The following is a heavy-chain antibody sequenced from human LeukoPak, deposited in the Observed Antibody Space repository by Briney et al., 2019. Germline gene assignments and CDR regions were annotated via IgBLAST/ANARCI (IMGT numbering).Heavy chain of an antibody. CDR1: GVSISSYY. D-gene: IGHD5-18*01. V-gene: IGHV4-59*01. J-gene: IGHJ6*03. CDR3: ARTEESGYSYGYFGYYYYMDV. Sequence: SETLSLTCTVSGVSISSYYWSWLRQPPGKGLEYIGYINYSGSTNYNPSLKSRVTISVDTSKNQFSLKLSSVTAADTAVYYCARTEESGYSYGYFGYYYYMDVWGKGTTVTVSS. CDR2: INYSGST.